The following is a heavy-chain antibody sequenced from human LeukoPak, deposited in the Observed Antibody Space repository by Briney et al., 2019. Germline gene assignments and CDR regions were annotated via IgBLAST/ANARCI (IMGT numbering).Heavy chain of an antibody. CDR3: ARGPLTMMYYLDY. CDR2: IWYDGSNK. D-gene: IGHD3-22*01. J-gene: IGHJ4*02. V-gene: IGHV3-33*08. Sequence: PGGSLRLSCAASGFTVSSNYMSWVRQAPGKGLEWVAVIWYDGSNKYYADSVKGRFTISRDNSKNTLYLQMSSLRAEDTAVYYCARGPLTMMYYLDYWGQGTLVTVSS. CDR1: GFTVSSNY.